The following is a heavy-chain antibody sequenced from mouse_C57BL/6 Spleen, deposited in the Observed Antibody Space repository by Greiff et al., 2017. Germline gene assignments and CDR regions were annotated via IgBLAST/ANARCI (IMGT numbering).Heavy chain of an antibody. V-gene: IGHV1-50*01. J-gene: IGHJ4*01. CDR3: ARSGGGGNYNYAMDY. D-gene: IGHD2-1*01. CDR2: IDPSDSYT. CDR1: GYTFTSYW. Sequence: VQLQQSGAELVKPGASVKLSCKASGYTFTSYWMQWVKQRPGQGLEWIGEIDPSDSYTNYNQKFKGKATLTVDTSSSTAYMQLSSLTSEDSAVYYCARSGGGGNYNYAMDYWGQGTSVTVSS.